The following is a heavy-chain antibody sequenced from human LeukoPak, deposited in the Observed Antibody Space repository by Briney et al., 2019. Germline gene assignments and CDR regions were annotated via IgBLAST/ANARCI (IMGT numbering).Heavy chain of an antibody. V-gene: IGHV1-69*13. CDR2: IIPIFGTA. CDR1: AGTFSIYA. Sequence: GASVTVSCKASAGTFSIYAISWVRQAPGQGLEWMGGIIPIFGTANYAQKFQGRVTITADESTSTAYMELSSLRSEDTAVYYCARDRAMYSSSWSNFDYWGQGTLVTVSS. D-gene: IGHD6-13*01. J-gene: IGHJ4*02. CDR3: ARDRAMYSSSWSNFDY.